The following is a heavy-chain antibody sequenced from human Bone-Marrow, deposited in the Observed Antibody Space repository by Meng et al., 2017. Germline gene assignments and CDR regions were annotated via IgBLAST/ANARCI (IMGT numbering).Heavy chain of an antibody. Sequence: LTGAASGFTFSSYAMSWVRQAPGRGLEWVSAISGSGGSTYYADSVKGRFTISRDNSKNTLYLQMNSLRAEDTAVYYCANGYCSGGSCLGFAFDIWGQGTMVTVSS. V-gene: IGHV3-23*01. CDR2: ISGSGGST. CDR1: GFTFSSYA. D-gene: IGHD2-15*01. J-gene: IGHJ3*02. CDR3: ANGYCSGGSCLGFAFDI.